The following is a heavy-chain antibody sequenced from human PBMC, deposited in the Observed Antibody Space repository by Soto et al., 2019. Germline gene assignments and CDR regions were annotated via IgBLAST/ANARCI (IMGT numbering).Heavy chain of an antibody. CDR1: GFTFSKAW. J-gene: IGHJ4*02. D-gene: IGHD2-15*01. Sequence: EVQLVESGGGLVKPGGSLRLSCAASGFTFSKAWMSWVRQAPGKGLEWVGRIKSKADGETTDYAAPVKGRFTISRDDSKNTLYLQMSSLKTEDTAVYDCTTDARTVTAPFLDYWGQGTLVTVSS. CDR3: TTDARTVTAPFLDY. CDR2: IKSKADGETT. V-gene: IGHV3-15*01.